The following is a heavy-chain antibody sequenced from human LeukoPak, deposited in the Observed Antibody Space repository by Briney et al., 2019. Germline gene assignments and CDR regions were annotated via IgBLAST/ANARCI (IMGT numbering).Heavy chain of an antibody. V-gene: IGHV4-59*01. CDR3: ARAGRGYDAFDI. Sequence: KPSETLSLTCTVSGGSISSYYWSWIRQPPGKGLEWIGYIYYSGSTKYNPSLKSRVTISVDASKNQFSLKLSSVTAADTAAYYCARAGRGYDAFDIWGQGTMVTVSS. J-gene: IGHJ3*02. CDR2: IYYSGST. CDR1: GGSISSYY. D-gene: IGHD3-10*01.